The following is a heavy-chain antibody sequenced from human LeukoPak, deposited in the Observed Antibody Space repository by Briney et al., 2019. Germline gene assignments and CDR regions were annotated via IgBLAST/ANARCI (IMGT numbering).Heavy chain of an antibody. D-gene: IGHD3-22*01. CDR3: AKGQDYYDSSAYLFDY. V-gene: IGHV3-23*01. Sequence: GGSLRLSCAGSGFSFGSYVMSWVRQAPGKGLEWVSCTGGSGSSTNYADSVKGRFTISRDNSKNTLYLQMNSLRAEDTAVYYCAKGQDYYDSSAYLFDYWGQGTLVTVSS. CDR2: TGGSGSST. CDR1: GFSFGSYV. J-gene: IGHJ4*02.